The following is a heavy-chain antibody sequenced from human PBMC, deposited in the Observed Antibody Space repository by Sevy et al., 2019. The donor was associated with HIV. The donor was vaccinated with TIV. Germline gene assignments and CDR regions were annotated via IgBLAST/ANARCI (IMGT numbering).Heavy chain of an antibody. Sequence: GGSLRLSCTASGFTFSNHAMHWVRQGPGKGPEWVAFIRNDGNHEYYADSVKGRFTISRDNSKNTLYLQMNSLRPEDTAVYYCARDRKVLLVVYAIPFDAFDIWGQGTMVTVSS. D-gene: IGHD2-8*02. CDR3: ARDRKVLLVVYAIPFDAFDI. CDR1: GFTFSNHA. V-gene: IGHV3-30*02. J-gene: IGHJ3*02. CDR2: IRNDGNHE.